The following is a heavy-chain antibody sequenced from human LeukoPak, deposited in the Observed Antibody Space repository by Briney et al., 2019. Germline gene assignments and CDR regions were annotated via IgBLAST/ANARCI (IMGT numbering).Heavy chain of an antibody. D-gene: IGHD3-10*01. CDR1: GFTFSSYA. J-gene: IGHJ4*02. CDR3: ARDYYGSGSYYPQHFDY. CDR2: ISSSSSYI. V-gene: IGHV3-21*01. Sequence: GGSLRLSCAASGFTFSSYAMSWVRQAPGKGLEWVSSISSSSSYIYYADSVKGRFTISRDNAKNSLYLQMNSLRAEDTAVYYCARDYYGSGSYYPQHFDYWGQGTLVTVSS.